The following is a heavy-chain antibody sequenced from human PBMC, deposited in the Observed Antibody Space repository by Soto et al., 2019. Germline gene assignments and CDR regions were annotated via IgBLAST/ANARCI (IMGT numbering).Heavy chain of an antibody. Sequence: PGGSLRLSCAASGFTVSSNYMSWVRQAPGKGLEWVSVIYSGGSTYYADSVKGRFTISRDNSKNTLYLQMNSLRAEDTAVYYCARVITIFGVVPISYLDYWGQGTLVTVSS. CDR1: GFTVSSNY. CDR2: IYSGGST. CDR3: ARVITIFGVVPISYLDY. D-gene: IGHD3-3*01. J-gene: IGHJ4*02. V-gene: IGHV3-53*01.